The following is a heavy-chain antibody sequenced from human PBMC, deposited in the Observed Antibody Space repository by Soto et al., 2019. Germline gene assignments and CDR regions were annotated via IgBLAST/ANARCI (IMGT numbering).Heavy chain of an antibody. D-gene: IGHD6-13*01. J-gene: IGHJ4*02. Sequence: QVQLVQSGAEVKKPGASVKVSCKASGYTFTSYGISWVRQAPGQGLEWMGWISAYNGNTNYAQKLQGRVTMTTDTSPSPAHMELRSLRSDDTSVYYCARDLALFIAAAGPQGDYWGQGTLVTVSS. CDR2: ISAYNGNT. V-gene: IGHV1-18*01. CDR1: GYTFTSYG. CDR3: ARDLALFIAAAGPQGDY.